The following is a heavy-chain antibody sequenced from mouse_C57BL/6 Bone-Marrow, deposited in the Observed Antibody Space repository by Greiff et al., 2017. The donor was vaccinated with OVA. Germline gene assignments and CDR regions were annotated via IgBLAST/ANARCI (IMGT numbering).Heavy chain of an antibody. CDR3: ARPSIYDGYYVLYAMDY. CDR2: INPNNGGT. CDR1: GYTFTDYY. V-gene: IGHV1-26*01. Sequence: VQLQQSGPELVKPGASVKISCKASGYTFTDYYMNWVKQSHGKSLEWIGDINPNNGGTSYNQKFKGKATLTVDKSSSTAYMELRSLTSEDSAVYYCARPSIYDGYYVLYAMDYWGQGTSVTVSS. D-gene: IGHD2-3*01. J-gene: IGHJ4*01.